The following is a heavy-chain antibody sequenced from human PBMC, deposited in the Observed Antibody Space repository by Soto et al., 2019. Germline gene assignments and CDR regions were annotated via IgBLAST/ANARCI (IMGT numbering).Heavy chain of an antibody. CDR1: GYTLTELS. J-gene: IGHJ4*02. CDR3: ATSIKTYARIDH. CDR2: FDPEDGET. V-gene: IGHV1-24*01. D-gene: IGHD3-9*01. Sequence: VKVSCKVYGYTLTELSMHWVRQAPGKGLEWMGGFDPEDGETIYAQKFQGRVTMTEDTSTDTAYMELSSLRSEDTAVYYCATSIKTYARIDHWGQGTLVTVSS.